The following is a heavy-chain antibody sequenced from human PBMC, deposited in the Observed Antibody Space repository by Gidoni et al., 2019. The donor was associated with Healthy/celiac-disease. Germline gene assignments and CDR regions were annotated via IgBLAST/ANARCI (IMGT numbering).Heavy chain of an antibody. CDR2: ISWNSGSI. CDR1: GFTFDDYA. Sequence: EVQLVESGGGLVQPGRSLRLSCAASGFTFDDYAMHWVRQAPGKGLEWVSGISWNSGSIGYADSVKGRFTISRDNAKNSLYLQMNSLRAEDTALYYCAKDIRAGCSSTSCFGYYYYGMDVWGQGTTVTVSS. V-gene: IGHV3-9*01. J-gene: IGHJ6*02. D-gene: IGHD2-2*01. CDR3: AKDIRAGCSSTSCFGYYYYGMDV.